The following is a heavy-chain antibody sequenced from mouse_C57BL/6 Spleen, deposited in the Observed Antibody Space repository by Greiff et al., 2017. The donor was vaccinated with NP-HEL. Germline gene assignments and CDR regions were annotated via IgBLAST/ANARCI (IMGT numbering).Heavy chain of an antibody. CDR2: IYPSDSET. Sequence: QVQLQQPGAELVRPGSSVKLSCKASGYTFTSYWMDWVKQRPGQGLEWIGNIYPSDSETHYNQKFKDKATLTVDKSSSTAYMQLSSLTSEDSAVYYCARTGTGYFDYWGQGTTLTVSS. CDR3: ARTGTGYFDY. J-gene: IGHJ2*01. CDR1: GYTFTSYW. D-gene: IGHD4-1*01. V-gene: IGHV1-61*01.